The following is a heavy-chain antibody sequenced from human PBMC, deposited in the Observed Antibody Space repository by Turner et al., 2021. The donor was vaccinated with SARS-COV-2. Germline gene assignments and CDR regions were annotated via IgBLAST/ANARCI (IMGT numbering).Heavy chain of an antibody. J-gene: IGHJ3*02. CDR2: MNPNSGHT. CDR3: AGRDSNGYVGAFDM. D-gene: IGHD4-4*01. V-gene: IGHV1-8*03. CDR1: VYTFTTYD. Sequence: QVQLVRSGAAATTTGASVTVSCMASVYTFTTYDFNCVRQAAGQGLEWMGWMNPNSGHTAYAQKFQARVTITRKTTISTVYMELSSLRSDDTAVYYCAGRDSNGYVGAFDMWGQGTMVTVSS.